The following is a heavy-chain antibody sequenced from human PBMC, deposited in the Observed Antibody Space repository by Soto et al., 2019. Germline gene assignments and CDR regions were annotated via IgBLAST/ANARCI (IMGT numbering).Heavy chain of an antibody. CDR1: GGSVSSLY. D-gene: IGHD2-2*01. CDR2: IYHTGIT. Sequence: QVQLQESGPRLVKPSETMSLTCTVSGGSVSSLYWSWLRQPPGKGLEWIGDIYHTGITNYNPSLKSRITMSVDTSKNKFSLKLSSVTAAHTAVYYCARLIPSSLGQMGYYFEYWGEGTLVTVSS. CDR3: ARLIPSSLGQMGYYFEY. V-gene: IGHV4-59*02. J-gene: IGHJ4*02.